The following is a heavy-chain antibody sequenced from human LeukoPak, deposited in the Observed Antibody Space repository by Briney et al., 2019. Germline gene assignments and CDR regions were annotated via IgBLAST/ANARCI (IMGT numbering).Heavy chain of an antibody. D-gene: IGHD6-6*01. J-gene: IGHJ4*02. V-gene: IGHV3-23*01. Sequence: GGSLRLSCAASGFTFSSYAMSWVRQAPGKGLEWVSAISGSGGSTYYADSVKGRFTISRDNSKNTLYLQMNSLRAEYTAVYYCATRREYSSSRGYWGQGTLVTVS. CDR1: GFTFSSYA. CDR2: ISGSGGST. CDR3: ATRREYSSSRGY.